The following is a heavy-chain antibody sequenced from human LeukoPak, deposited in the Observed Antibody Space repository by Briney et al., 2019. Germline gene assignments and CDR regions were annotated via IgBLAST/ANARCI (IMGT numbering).Heavy chain of an antibody. D-gene: IGHD2-21*02. Sequence: SETLSLTCTVSGGSISSGGYYWSWIRQHPGKGLEWIGYIYYSGSTYYNPSLKSRVTISVDTSKNQFSLKLSSVTAADTAVHYCAREVVVVTASYGMDVWGQGTTVTVSS. CDR2: IYYSGST. CDR3: AREVVVVTASYGMDV. J-gene: IGHJ6*02. V-gene: IGHV4-31*03. CDR1: GGSISSGGYY.